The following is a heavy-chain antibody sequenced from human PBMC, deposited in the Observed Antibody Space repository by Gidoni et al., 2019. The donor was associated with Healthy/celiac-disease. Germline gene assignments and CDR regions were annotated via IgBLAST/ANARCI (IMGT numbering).Heavy chain of an antibody. CDR3: ARSPAVVTPGLLDY. Sequence: QVQLVQSGAAVQKPASSVKVSCKASGGTFSSYAIRWVRQAPGQGLEWMGGIIPIFGTANYAQKFQGRVTITADKSTSTAYMELSSLRSEDTAVYYCARSPAVVTPGLLDYWGQGTLVTVSS. CDR2: IIPIFGTA. CDR1: GGTFSSYA. D-gene: IGHD2-15*01. J-gene: IGHJ4*02. V-gene: IGHV1-69*06.